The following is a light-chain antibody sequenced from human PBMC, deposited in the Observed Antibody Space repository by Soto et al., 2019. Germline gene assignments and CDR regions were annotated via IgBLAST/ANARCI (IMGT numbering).Light chain of an antibody. CDR2: WAS. CDR1: QSVLYSSNNKNY. CDR3: QHYYSTPPT. J-gene: IGKJ4*01. V-gene: IGKV4-1*01. Sequence: DIVMTQSPDSLAVSLGERATINCNSSQSVLYSSNNKNYLAWYQQKPGQPPKLLIYWASTRESGVPDRFSGSGSGTDFTLTISSLQAEDVAVYYCQHYYSTPPTFGGGTKVEIK.